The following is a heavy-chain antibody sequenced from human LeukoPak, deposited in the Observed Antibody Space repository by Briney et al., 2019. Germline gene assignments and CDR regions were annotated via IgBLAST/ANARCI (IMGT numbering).Heavy chain of an antibody. CDR1: GGTFSSYA. D-gene: IGHD6-19*01. CDR3: ARDSVGAVAGLDAFDI. CDR2: IIPIFGTA. V-gene: IGHV1-69*01. J-gene: IGHJ3*02. Sequence: GSSVKVSCKASGGTFSSYAISWVRQAPGQGLEWMGGIIPIFGTANYAQKFQGRVTITADESTSTAYMELSSLRSEDTAVYYCARDSVGAVAGLDAFDIWGQGTMVTVSS.